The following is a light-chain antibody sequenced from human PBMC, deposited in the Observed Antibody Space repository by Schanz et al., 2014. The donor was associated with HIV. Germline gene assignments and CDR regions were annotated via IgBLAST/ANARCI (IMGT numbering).Light chain of an antibody. V-gene: IGLV1-40*01. CDR3: QSYDNNLSGWV. CDR1: SSNIGAGYA. Sequence: QSVLTQSPSVSGAPGQRVTISCTGSSSNIGAGYAVHWYQQLPGTAPKRLIYGNTNRPSGVPDRFSGSRSGTSASLAITGLQAADEADYYCQSYDNNLSGWVFGGGTKLTVL. CDR2: GNT. J-gene: IGLJ3*02.